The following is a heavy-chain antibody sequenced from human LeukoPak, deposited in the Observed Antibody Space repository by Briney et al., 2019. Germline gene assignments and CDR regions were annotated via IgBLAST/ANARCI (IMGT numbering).Heavy chain of an antibody. D-gene: IGHD2-21*02. V-gene: IGHV4-59*08. CDR2: IYYSEST. CDR3: ARQAGTVTAPFDY. Sequence: SETLSLTCTVSGGSISSYYWSWIRQPPGKGLEWIGYIYYSESTNYNPSLKSRVTISVDTSKNQFSLKLSSVTAADTAVYYCARQAGTVTAPFDYWGQGTLVTVSS. CDR1: GGSISSYY. J-gene: IGHJ4*02.